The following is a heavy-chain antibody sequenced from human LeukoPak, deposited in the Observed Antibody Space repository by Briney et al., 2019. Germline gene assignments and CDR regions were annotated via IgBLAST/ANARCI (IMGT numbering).Heavy chain of an antibody. J-gene: IGHJ3*02. CDR2: IYYSGST. D-gene: IGHD1-26*01. V-gene: IGHV4-59*01. CDR1: GGSIRSYC. Sequence: SETLSLTCTVSGGSIRSYCWSWLRQPPGKGREWIGYIYYSGSTSYNPSLKSRVTISADTSKNQFSLKLTSVTAPDTAVYYCARVGSRGNAFDIWGQGTMVTVSS. CDR3: ARVGSRGNAFDI.